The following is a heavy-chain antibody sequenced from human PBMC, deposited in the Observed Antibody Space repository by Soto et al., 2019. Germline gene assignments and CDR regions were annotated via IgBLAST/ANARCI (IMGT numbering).Heavy chain of an antibody. CDR2: FYDSGST. D-gene: IGHD2-2*01. CDR1: GGSVSSGGFY. CDR3: AAYAPKATNYYYAMDV. Sequence: SETLSLTCTVSGGSVSSGGFYWSWIRRPPGKGLEWIGYFYDSGSTNYNPSLRSRVTMSVDTSKNQFSPKLSSVTAADTAVYYCAAYAPKATNYYYAMDVWGQGTTVTVSS. V-gene: IGHV4-61*08. J-gene: IGHJ6*02.